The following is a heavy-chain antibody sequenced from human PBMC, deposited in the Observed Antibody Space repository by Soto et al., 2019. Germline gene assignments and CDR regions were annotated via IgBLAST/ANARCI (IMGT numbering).Heavy chain of an antibody. CDR3: AAFGEYSSGWYFPRDYYYGMDV. J-gene: IGHJ6*02. CDR1: GFTFSSYA. D-gene: IGHD6-19*01. V-gene: IGHV3-30-3*01. CDR2: ISYDGSNK. Sequence: GGSLRLSCAASGFTFSSYAMHWVRQAPGKGLEWVAVISYDGSNKYYADSVKGRFTISRDNSKNTLYLQMNSLRAEDTAVYYCAAFGEYSSGWYFPRDYYYGMDVWGQGTTVTVSS.